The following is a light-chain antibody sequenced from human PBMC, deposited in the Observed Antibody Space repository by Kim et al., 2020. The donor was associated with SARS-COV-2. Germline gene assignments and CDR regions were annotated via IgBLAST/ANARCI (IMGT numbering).Light chain of an antibody. CDR3: SSFTTRSTLV. J-gene: IGLJ3*02. V-gene: IGLV2-14*03. CDR2: DVN. CDR1: SSNIGSYNY. Sequence: QSALTQPASVSGSPGQSISISCTGTSSNIGSYNYVSWHQQHPGKAPKLMIYDVNKRPSGISSRFSGSKSGGTASLTISGLQAEDEADYYCSSFTTRSTLVFGGGTQLTVL.